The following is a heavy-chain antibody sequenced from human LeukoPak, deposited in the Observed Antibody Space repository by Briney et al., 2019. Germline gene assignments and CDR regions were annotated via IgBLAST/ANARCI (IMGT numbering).Heavy chain of an antibody. CDR1: GGTFSSYA. J-gene: IGHJ5*02. Sequence: SVKVSCKASGGTFSSYAISWVRQAPGQGLEWMGRIIPILGIANYAQKFQGRVTITADKSTSTAYMELSSLRSEDTAVYYCARTTVAAAGRWFDPWGQGTLVTVSS. D-gene: IGHD6-13*01. CDR2: IIPILGIA. V-gene: IGHV1-69*04. CDR3: ARTTVAAAGRWFDP.